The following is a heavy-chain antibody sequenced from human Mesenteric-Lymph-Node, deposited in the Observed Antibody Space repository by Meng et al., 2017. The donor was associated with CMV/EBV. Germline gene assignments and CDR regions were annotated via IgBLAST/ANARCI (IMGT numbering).Heavy chain of an antibody. CDR3: ARGVSWYHDGSGPYYFDY. J-gene: IGHJ4*02. CDR1: GYTFTDYY. V-gene: IGHV1-2*02. CDR2: INPNSGGT. Sequence: ASVKVSCKASGYTFTDYYMHWVRQAPGQGLEWMGWINPNSGGTNYAQKFQGRVTMTRDTSISTAYMELSRLTSDDTAVYYCARGVSWYHDGSGPYYFDYWGQGTLVTVSS. D-gene: IGHD3-22*01.